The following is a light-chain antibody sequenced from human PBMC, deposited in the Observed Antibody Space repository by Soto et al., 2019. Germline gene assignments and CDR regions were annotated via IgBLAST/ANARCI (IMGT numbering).Light chain of an antibody. CDR1: QSVSSGY. V-gene: IGKV3D-7*01. Sequence: PGERVILSCRASQSVSSGYLTWYQQKPGQAPRLLIYVASTRATRFPARFSGGGSGTDFTLTIGSLQPEDFAVYYCQQDYNLPGTFGQGTKVEIK. J-gene: IGKJ1*01. CDR3: QQDYNLPGT. CDR2: VAS.